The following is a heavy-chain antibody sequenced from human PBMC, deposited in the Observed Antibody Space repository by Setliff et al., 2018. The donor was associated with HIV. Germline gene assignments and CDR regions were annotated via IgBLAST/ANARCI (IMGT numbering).Heavy chain of an antibody. CDR2: VDPEDGET. V-gene: IGHV1-69-2*01. CDR1: GFTFKHYY. Sequence: GASVKVSCKASGFTFKHYYIHWVQLAPGKGLEWMGRVDPEDGETIYAEKFRGRVTITADMSTDTAYMELRSLRSEDTAFYYCAVGFVVVAPAARYNWFDPWGQGTLVTVSS. J-gene: IGHJ5*02. CDR3: AVGFVVVAPAARYNWFDP. D-gene: IGHD2-2*01.